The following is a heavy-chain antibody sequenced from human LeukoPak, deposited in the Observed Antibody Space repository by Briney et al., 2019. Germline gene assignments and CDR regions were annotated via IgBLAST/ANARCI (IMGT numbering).Heavy chain of an antibody. J-gene: IGHJ5*02. CDR1: GGTFSSYA. D-gene: IGHD3-10*01. V-gene: IGHV1-69*05. CDR3: ARDGVTMVRGATTYNGFDP. Sequence: ASVKVSCKASGGTFSSYAISWVRQAPGQGLEWMGGIIPIFGTANYAQKFQGRVTITTDESTSTAYMELSSLRSEDTAVYYCARDGVTMVRGATTYNGFDPWGQGTLVTVSS. CDR2: IIPIFGTA.